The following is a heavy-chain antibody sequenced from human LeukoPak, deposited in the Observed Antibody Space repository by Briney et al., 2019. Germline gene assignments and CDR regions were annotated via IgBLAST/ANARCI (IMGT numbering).Heavy chain of an antibody. V-gene: IGHV4-38-2*02. CDR3: AREAYYYGSGSPDAFDI. CDR2: IYHSGSI. D-gene: IGHD3-10*01. CDR1: GYSISNGYY. Sequence: PSETLSLTRTVSGYSISNGYYWGWIRQPPGKGLEWIGSIYHSGSIYYNPSLKSRVTMSVDTSKNQFSLKLSSVTAADTTVYYCAREAYYYGSGSPDAFDIWGQGTMVTVSS. J-gene: IGHJ3*02.